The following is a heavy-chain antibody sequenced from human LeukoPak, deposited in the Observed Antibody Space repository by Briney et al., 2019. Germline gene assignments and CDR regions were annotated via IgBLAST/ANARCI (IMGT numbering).Heavy chain of an antibody. CDR3: ARGAVVPAAYYGMDV. Sequence: GGSLRLSCAASGFTFSSYAMSWVRQAPGKGLEWVSGISWNSGSIGYADSVKGRFTISRDNAKNSLYLQMNSLRAEDTALYYCARGAVVPAAYYGMDVWGQGTTVTVSS. J-gene: IGHJ6*02. CDR1: GFTFSSYA. D-gene: IGHD2-2*01. V-gene: IGHV3-9*01. CDR2: ISWNSGSI.